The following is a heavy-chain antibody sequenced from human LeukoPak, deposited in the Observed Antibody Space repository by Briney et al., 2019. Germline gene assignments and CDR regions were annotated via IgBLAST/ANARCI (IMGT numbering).Heavy chain of an antibody. CDR1: GFTFSSYW. D-gene: IGHD3-16*02. CDR2: INSDGRST. CDR3: ARADYDYVWGSYRQYYFDY. V-gene: IGHV3-74*01. J-gene: IGHJ4*02. Sequence: GGSLRLSCAASGFTFSSYWMYWVRQVPGKGLVWVSGINSDGRSTRYADSVKGRFTISRDNAKNSLYLQMNSLRAEDTAVYYCARADYDYVWGSYRQYYFDYWGQGTLVTVSS.